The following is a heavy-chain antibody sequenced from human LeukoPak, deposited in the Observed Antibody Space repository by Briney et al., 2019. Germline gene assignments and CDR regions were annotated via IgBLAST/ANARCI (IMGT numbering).Heavy chain of an antibody. CDR3: ARQGRISAFDL. CDR1: VGPFSGYH. Sequence: PSETLSLTCAVYVGPFSGYHWSWIRQPPGKGLEWIGEINHSGNTNYNPSLKSRVTISVDTSKNQFSLKLTSLTAADTAVYYCARQGRISAFDLWGQGNRVIVSS. CDR2: INHSGNT. D-gene: IGHD2-15*01. J-gene: IGHJ4*02. V-gene: IGHV4-34*01.